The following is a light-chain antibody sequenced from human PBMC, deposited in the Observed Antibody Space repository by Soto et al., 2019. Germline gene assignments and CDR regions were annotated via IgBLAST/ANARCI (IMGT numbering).Light chain of an antibody. CDR2: GAS. J-gene: IGKJ1*01. CDR3: QQYGNAPWT. CDR1: QSVTANY. Sequence: EVVLTQSPDTLSLSPGERATLSCRASQSVTANYLAWYQQRPGKAPRLLISGASSRATAIPDRFSGRASGTDFTLTTRRLEPEDCAVYYCQQYGNAPWTFGQGTNVEIK. V-gene: IGKV3-20*01.